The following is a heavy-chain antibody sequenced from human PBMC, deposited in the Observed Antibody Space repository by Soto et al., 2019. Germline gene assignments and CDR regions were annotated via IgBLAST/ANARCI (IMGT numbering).Heavy chain of an antibody. CDR2: ISAYNGNT. J-gene: IGHJ4*02. CDR3: ARAPLTAYCSSTSCSTFLDY. CDR1: GYTFTSYG. Sequence: QVQLVQSGAEVKKPGASVKVSCKASGYTFTSYGISWVRQAPGQGLEWMGWISAYNGNTNYAQKLQGRVTMTTDTSTSTAYMELRSLRSDDTAVYYCARAPLTAYCSSTSCSTFLDYWGQGTLVTVSS. D-gene: IGHD2-2*02. V-gene: IGHV1-18*01.